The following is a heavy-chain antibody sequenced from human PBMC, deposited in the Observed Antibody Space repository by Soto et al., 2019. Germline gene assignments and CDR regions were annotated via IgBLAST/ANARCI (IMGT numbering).Heavy chain of an antibody. J-gene: IGHJ5*02. CDR1: GGTFTYYG. CDR3: ARDLGTTIAGPPRRETYGWLDP. V-gene: IGHV1-69*01. CDR2: LIPIIGPA. D-gene: IGHD3-22*01. Sequence: QVQLVQSGAEVKRPGSSVKLSCKASGGTFTYYGISWVRQAPGQGLEWMGGLIPIIGPATYAQKFQGRVTITADQSTSTAYMELSSLGSEDTALYYCARDLGTTIAGPPRRETYGWLDPCGQGTLVTGSS.